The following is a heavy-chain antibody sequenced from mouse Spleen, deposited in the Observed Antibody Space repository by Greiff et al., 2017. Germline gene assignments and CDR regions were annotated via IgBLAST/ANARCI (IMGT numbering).Heavy chain of an antibody. D-gene: IGHD2-10*02. V-gene: IGHV5-17*01. CDR2: ISSGSSTI. CDR1: GFTFSDYG. J-gene: IGHJ3*01. CDR3: ARTGYGNYPAWFAY. Sequence: DVMLVESGGGLVKPGGSLKLSCAASGFTFSDYGMHWVRQAPEKGLEWVAYISSGSSTIYYADTVKGRFTISRDNAKNTLFLQMTSLRSEDTAMYYCARTGYGNYPAWFAYWGQGTLVTVSA.